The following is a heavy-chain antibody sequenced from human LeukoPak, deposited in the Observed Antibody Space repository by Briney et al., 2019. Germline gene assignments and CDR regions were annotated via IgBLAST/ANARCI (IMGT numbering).Heavy chain of an antibody. CDR2: ISSSSSYI. Sequence: GGSLRLSCAASGFTFSSYSMNWVRQAPGKGLEWVSSISSSSSYIYYADSAKGRFTISRDNAKNSLHLQMNSLRAEDTAVYYCARAGSHFEYSSGWNWGQGTLVTVSS. CDR1: GFTFSSYS. J-gene: IGHJ4*02. V-gene: IGHV3-21*01. CDR3: ARAGSHFEYSSGWN. D-gene: IGHD6-19*01.